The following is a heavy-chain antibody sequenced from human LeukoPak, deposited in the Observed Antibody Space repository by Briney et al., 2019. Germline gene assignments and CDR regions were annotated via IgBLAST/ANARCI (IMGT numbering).Heavy chain of an antibody. D-gene: IGHD2-8*01. CDR3: AGSTYDNWFDP. CDR1: GGSISSSSYY. J-gene: IGHJ5*02. V-gene: IGHV4-39*01. CDR2: IYHSGST. Sequence: SETLSLTCTVSGGSISSSSYYCGWIRQPPGKGLEWIGSIYHSGSTYYNPFLKSRVTLSVETSKNQFSLKLSSVTAADTAVYYCAGSTYDNWFDPWGQGTLVTVSS.